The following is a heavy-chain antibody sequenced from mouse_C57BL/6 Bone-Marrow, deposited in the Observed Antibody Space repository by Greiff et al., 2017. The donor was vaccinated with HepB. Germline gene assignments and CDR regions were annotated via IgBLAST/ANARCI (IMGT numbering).Heavy chain of an antibody. J-gene: IGHJ4*01. CDR1: GYTFTSYW. CDR3: ATYGMDY. CDR2: IDPSDSYT. V-gene: IGHV1-50*01. Sequence: VQLQQPGAELVKPGASVKLSCKASGYTFTSYWMQWVKQRPGQGLEWIGEIDPSDSYTNYNQKFKGKATLTVDTSSSTAYMQLSSLTSEDSAVYYCATYGMDYWGQGTSVTVSS.